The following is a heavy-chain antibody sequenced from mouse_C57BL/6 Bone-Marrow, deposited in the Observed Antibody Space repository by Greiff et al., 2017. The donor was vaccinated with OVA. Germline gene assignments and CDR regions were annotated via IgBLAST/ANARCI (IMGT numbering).Heavy chain of an antibody. Sequence: VQLKPSGGGLVKPGGSLKLSCAASVFTFSDYGMHWFRQAPEKVLEWVAYISSGSSTIYYADTVKGRFTISRDNAKNTLFLQMTSLRSEDTAMYYCARLEDYYAMDYWGQGTSVTVSS. CDR3: ARLEDYYAMDY. CDR1: VFTFSDYG. CDR2: ISSGSSTI. J-gene: IGHJ4*01. V-gene: IGHV5-17*01.